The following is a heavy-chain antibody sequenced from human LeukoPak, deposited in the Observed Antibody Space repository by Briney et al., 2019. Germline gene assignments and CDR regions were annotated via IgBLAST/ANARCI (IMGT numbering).Heavy chain of an antibody. J-gene: IGHJ4*02. D-gene: IGHD3-3*01. CDR2: INHSGST. Sequence: PETLSLTCAVYGGSFSGYYWIWIRQPPGTGLEWIGEINHSGSTNYNPSLKSRVTISVDTSKNQFSLKLSSVTAADTAVYYCARARIRFLEWLYLDYWGQGTLVTVSS. CDR3: ARARIRFLEWLYLDY. V-gene: IGHV4-34*01. CDR1: GGSFSGYY.